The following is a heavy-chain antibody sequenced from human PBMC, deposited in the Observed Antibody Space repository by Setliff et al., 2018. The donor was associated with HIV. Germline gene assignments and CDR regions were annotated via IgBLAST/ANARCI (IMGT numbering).Heavy chain of an antibody. CDR1: GFTFRTFA. Sequence: GGSLRLSCVASGFTFRTFAMHWVRQAPGKGLEWVSVITYDGSRTYYADSVKGRCTISRDNSKNSLYLQMNSLRVEDTAVYYCATPRGLYSSSGWGQGTLVTVSS. V-gene: IGHV3-30*07. J-gene: IGHJ4*02. CDR2: ITYDGSRT. D-gene: IGHD6-13*01. CDR3: ATPRGLYSSSG.